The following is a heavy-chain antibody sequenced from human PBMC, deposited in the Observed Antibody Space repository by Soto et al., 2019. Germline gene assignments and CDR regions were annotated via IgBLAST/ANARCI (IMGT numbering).Heavy chain of an antibody. Sequence: SETLSLTCTVSGGSISSSSYYWGWIRQPPGKGLEWIGSIYYSGSTYYNPSLKSRVTISVDTSKNQFSLKLSSVTAADTAVYYCASGRSLNVVVVAADYWGQGTLVTVSS. D-gene: IGHD2-15*01. V-gene: IGHV4-39*01. CDR3: ASGRSLNVVVVAADY. CDR1: GGSISSSSYY. CDR2: IYYSGST. J-gene: IGHJ4*02.